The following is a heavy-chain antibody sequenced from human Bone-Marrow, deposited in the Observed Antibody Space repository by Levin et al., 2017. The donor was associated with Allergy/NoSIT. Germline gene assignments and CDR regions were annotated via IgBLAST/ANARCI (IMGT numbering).Heavy chain of an antibody. J-gene: IGHJ6*03. Sequence: SETLSLTCTVSGGSISTYYWSWIRQPPEKRLEWIGYIYYSGSTKYNPSLKSRVTLLVDTSKNLFSLKLSSVTAADSAVYFCARAIPSGGNSYYYYYMDVWGKGTTVTVS. V-gene: IGHV4-59*01. CDR2: IYYSGST. D-gene: IGHD4-23*01. CDR3: ARAIPSGGNSYYYYYMDV. CDR1: GGSISTYY.